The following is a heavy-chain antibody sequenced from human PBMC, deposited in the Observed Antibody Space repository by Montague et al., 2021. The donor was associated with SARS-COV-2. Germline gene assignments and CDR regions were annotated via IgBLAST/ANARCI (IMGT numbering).Heavy chain of an antibody. Sequence: SETLSLTCAVYGGSFSGYYWSWIRQPPGKGLEWIGEIKHSGSTNYNPSLKSRVTISVDTSKNQFSLKLSSVTAADTAVYYCARGARQWLVRPPHYYYFDYWGQGTLVTVSS. CDR1: GGSFSGYY. D-gene: IGHD6-19*01. V-gene: IGHV4-34*01. J-gene: IGHJ4*02. CDR3: ARGARQWLVRPPHYYYFDY. CDR2: IKHSGST.